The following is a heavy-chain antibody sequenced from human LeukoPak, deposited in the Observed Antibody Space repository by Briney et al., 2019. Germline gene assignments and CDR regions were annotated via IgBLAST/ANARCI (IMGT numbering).Heavy chain of an antibody. CDR3: ARALVGATPFDY. CDR2: INPNSGGT. V-gene: IGHV1-2*02. CDR1: GYTFTGYY. D-gene: IGHD1-26*01. J-gene: IGHJ4*02. Sequence: ASVKVSCKASGYTFTGYYMHWVRQAPGQGLEWMGWINPNSGGTNYAQKFQGRVTMTRATSISTAYMELSRLRSDDTAVYYCARALVGATPFDYWGQGTLVTVSS.